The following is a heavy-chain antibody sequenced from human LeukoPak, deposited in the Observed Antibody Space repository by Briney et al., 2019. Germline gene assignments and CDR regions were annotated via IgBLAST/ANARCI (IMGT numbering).Heavy chain of an antibody. D-gene: IGHD1/OR15-1a*01. V-gene: IGHV3-21*01. Sequence: GGSLRLSCAASGFTFSSYSMNWVRQAPGKGLEWVSSISSSSNYIYYADSVKGRFTISRDNAKNSLYLQMNSLRAEDTAVYYCAREGPINNGDLDYWGQGTLVTVSS. J-gene: IGHJ4*02. CDR2: ISSSSNYI. CDR3: AREGPINNGDLDY. CDR1: GFTFSSYS.